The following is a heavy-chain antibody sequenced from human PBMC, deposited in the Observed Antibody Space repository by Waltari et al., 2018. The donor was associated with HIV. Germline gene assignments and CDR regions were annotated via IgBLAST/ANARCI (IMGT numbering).Heavy chain of an antibody. CDR1: GFTVSTYG. V-gene: IGHV3-33*01. J-gene: IGHJ6*02. D-gene: IGHD2-21*01. Sequence: QVQLVESGGGVVQPGRSLRLSCAASGFTVSTYGMHWVRQAPGKGLGGVAVRWYDGSSTYYTDSVKGRFTISRDNSKNTLYLQMYSLRAEDTAVYYCARDVQGYCGGERCFYGMDVWGQGTTVTVSS. CDR2: RWYDGSST. CDR3: ARDVQGYCGGERCFYGMDV.